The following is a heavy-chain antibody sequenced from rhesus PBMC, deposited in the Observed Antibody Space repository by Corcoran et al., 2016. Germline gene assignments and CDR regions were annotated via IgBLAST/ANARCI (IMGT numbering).Heavy chain of an antibody. V-gene: IGHV4-93*02. D-gene: IGHD2-21*01. CDR2: IYGRGVST. J-gene: IGHJ5-2*02. CDR3: ARGIRWYNSLDV. Sequence: QVKLQESGPAVVKPSETLSLTCAVSGGSISSSNWWSWIRQSPGKGMEWIGGIYGRGVSTEYTPSLKSRVTISIATSRSTCSRKLSYVTAADTAVYYCARGIRWYNSLDVWGRGVLVTVSS. CDR1: GGSISSSNW.